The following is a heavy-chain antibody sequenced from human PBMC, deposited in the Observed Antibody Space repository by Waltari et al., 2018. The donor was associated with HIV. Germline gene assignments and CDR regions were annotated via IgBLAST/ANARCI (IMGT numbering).Heavy chain of an antibody. CDR1: GVSISSSDYS. CDR2: LSFADVSYYAPSLKIRLGKT. D-gene: IGHD1-26*01. V-gene: IGHV4-39*02. Sequence: QLQLRESGPGLVKPSETLSLTCTVSGVSISSSDYSWAWIRQPPGEGLEWIGTLSFADVSYYAPSLKIRLGKTSYSPSFKSRVSISVDTSKNHFSLRFTSVTAADTAIFFCASAIVCSTIRYFDSWGRGTVFAVST. CDR3: ASAIVCSTIRYFDS. J-gene: IGHJ4*01.